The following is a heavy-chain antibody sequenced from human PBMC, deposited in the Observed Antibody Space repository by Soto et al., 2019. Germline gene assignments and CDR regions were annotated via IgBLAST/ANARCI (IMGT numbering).Heavy chain of an antibody. J-gene: IGHJ4*02. CDR2: IYHSVST. CDR1: GGSISSGGYS. Sequence: QLQLQESGSKLVKPSQTLSLTCAVSGGSISSGGYSWSWIRQPPGKGLEWIGYIYHSVSTYYNPSLKSRVPISVDRSKNQFSLKLSSVTAADTAVYYCARVPPIFYWGQGTLVTVSS. D-gene: IGHD3-9*01. V-gene: IGHV4-30-2*01. CDR3: ARVPPIFY.